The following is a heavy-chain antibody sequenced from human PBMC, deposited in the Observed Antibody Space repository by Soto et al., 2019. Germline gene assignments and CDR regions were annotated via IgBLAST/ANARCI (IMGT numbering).Heavy chain of an antibody. CDR2: ISGGGVST. CDR3: ARQYYFHSGNYYNNAY. D-gene: IGHD3-10*01. Sequence: PGGSLRLSCTASGFTFTDFAMTWVRQAPGRGLEWVSSISGGGVSTYYADSVKGRFTVSRDNSKTTLYLQMTSLRVEDTAVYYCARQYYFHSGNYYNNAYWGLGTLVTVSS. V-gene: IGHV3-23*01. J-gene: IGHJ4*02. CDR1: GFTFTDFA.